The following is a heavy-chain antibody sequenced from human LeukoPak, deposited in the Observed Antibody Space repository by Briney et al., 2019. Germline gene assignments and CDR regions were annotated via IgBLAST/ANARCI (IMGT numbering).Heavy chain of an antibody. J-gene: IGHJ4*02. CDR1: GFTFDDYA. D-gene: IGHD3-10*01. CDR3: AKDQDYYGSGSYYIAPDY. V-gene: IGHV3-9*01. Sequence: PGRSLRLSCAASGFTFDDYAMHWVRQAPGKGLEWVSGISWNSGSIGYADSVKGRFTISRDNAKNSLYLQMNSLRAEDTAVYYCAKDQDYYGSGSYYIAPDYWGQGNPGHRLL. CDR2: ISWNSGSI.